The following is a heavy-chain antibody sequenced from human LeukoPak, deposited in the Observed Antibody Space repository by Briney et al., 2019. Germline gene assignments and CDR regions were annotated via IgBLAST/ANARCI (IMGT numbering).Heavy chain of an antibody. CDR2: IQNDGSNE. CDR1: GFTFSSYG. CDR3: AKDRCSNGIGCYYYYMDV. V-gene: IGHV3-30*02. J-gene: IGHJ6*03. Sequence: GGSLRLSCAASGFTFSSYGMHWVRQAPGKGLEWVAYIQNDGSNEQYADSVKGRFSISRDSSKNILYLQMNSLRAEDTDVYYCAKDRCSNGIGCYYYYMDVWGKGTTVTISS. D-gene: IGHD2-8*01.